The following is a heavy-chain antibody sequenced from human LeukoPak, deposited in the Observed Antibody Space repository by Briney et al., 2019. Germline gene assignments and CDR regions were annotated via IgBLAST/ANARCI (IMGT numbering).Heavy chain of an antibody. D-gene: IGHD2-21*02. CDR2: IWYDGSNK. V-gene: IGHV3-33*06. CDR3: AKRGLGDREAFDI. Sequence: GGSLRLSCAASGLTFSNYGMHWVRQAPGKGLEWVAVIWYDGSNKYYADSVKGRFTISRDNSKNTLYLQMNSLRAEDTAVYYCAKRGLGDREAFDIWGQGTMVTVSS. CDR1: GLTFSNYG. J-gene: IGHJ3*02.